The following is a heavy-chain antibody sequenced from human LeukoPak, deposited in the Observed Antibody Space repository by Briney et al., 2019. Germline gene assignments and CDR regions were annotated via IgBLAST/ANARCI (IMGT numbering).Heavy chain of an antibody. CDR1: GFTFSSYA. CDR2: ISGSGDST. CDR3: AKSPYDSSSYSFGY. D-gene: IGHD3-22*01. Sequence: GGSLRLSCAASGFTFSSYAMSWVRQAPGKGLEWVSAISGSGDSTYYADSEKGRFTIYRDNSKNMLYLQMSSLRAEDTAVYYCAKSPYDSSSYSFGYWGQGTLVTVSS. V-gene: IGHV3-23*01. J-gene: IGHJ4*02.